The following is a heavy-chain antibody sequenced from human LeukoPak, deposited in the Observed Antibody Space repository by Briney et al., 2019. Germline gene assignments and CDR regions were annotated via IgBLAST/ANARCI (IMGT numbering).Heavy chain of an antibody. V-gene: IGHV3-23*01. J-gene: IGHJ4*02. D-gene: IGHD2/OR15-2a*01. CDR1: GFTVSSNY. CDR3: AKDLSPGHY. CDR2: ISGSGDNT. Sequence: GGSLRLSCAASGFTVSSNYMSWVRQAPGKGLEWVSAISGSGDNTYYADSVKGRFTISRDNSKNTLYLQMNSLRAGDTAVYFCAKDLSPGHYWGQGILVTVSS.